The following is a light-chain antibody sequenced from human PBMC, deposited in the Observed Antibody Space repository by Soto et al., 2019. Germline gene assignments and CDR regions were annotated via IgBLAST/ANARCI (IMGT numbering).Light chain of an antibody. Sequence: QSVLTQTPSVSGAPGQKITMSCTGSSSNIGAGYDVHWYQQVPGAAPRLLIYADNNRPSGVPDRFSASKSGTSASLAITGLQGEDEANYYCQSYDTSLSGVIFGAGTKLIVL. V-gene: IGLV1-40*01. CDR3: QSYDTSLSGVI. CDR2: ADN. CDR1: SSNIGAGYD. J-gene: IGLJ2*01.